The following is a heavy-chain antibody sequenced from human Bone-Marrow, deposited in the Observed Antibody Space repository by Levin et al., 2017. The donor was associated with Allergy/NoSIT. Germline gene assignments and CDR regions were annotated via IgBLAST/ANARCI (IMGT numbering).Heavy chain of an antibody. CDR1: GFTFSIYG. J-gene: IGHJ4*02. CDR2: IWYDGSNK. D-gene: IGHD2-2*02. V-gene: IGHV3-33*01. Sequence: GESLKISCAASGFTFSIYGMHWVRQAPGKGLEWVAVIWYDGSNKYYADSVKGRFTISRDNSKNTLYLQMNSLRAEDTAVYYCARERCSSTSCYTRAVAGLDYWGQGTLVTVSS. CDR3: ARERCSSTSCYTRAVAGLDY.